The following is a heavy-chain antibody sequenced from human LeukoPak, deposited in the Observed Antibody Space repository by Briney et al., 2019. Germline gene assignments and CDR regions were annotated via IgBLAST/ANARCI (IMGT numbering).Heavy chain of an antibody. J-gene: IGHJ6*02. D-gene: IGHD3-22*01. CDR2: IYNSGST. CDR3: ARAYDTRGTYGMDV. V-gene: IGHV4-31*03. CDR1: GGSSSSGDYS. Sequence: SETLSLTCIVSGGSSSSGDYSWSWIRQHPGKGLEWIGYIYNSGSTYYNPSLKRRINISVDTSKNQFSLKLSSVTAADTAVYYCARAYDTRGTYGMDVWGQGTTVTVSS.